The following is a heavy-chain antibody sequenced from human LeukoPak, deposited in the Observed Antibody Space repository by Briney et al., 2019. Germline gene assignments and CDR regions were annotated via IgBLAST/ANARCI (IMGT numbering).Heavy chain of an antibody. J-gene: IGHJ5*02. V-gene: IGHV1-8*01. CDR1: GHTFTSYD. D-gene: IGHD3-10*01. CDR3: AHLLASPKGRKFDP. Sequence: ASVKVSCKASGHTFTSYDINWVRQATGQGLEWMGWMNPNSGNTGYAQKFQGRVTMTRNTSISTAYMELSSLRSEDTAVYYCAHLLASPKGRKFDPWGQGTLVTVSS. CDR2: MNPNSGNT.